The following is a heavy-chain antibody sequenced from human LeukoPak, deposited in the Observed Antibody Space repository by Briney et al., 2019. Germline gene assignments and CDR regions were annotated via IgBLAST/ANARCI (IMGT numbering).Heavy chain of an antibody. Sequence: SETLSLTCAVYGGSFSGYYWSWIRQPPGKGLEWIGEINHSGSTNYNPSLKSRVTISVDTSKNQFSLNLSSVTAADTAVYYCARLVLGSTSCYFDYWGQGTLSPSPQ. CDR2: INHSGST. D-gene: IGHD2-2*01. CDR3: ARLVLGSTSCYFDY. J-gene: IGHJ4*02. CDR1: GGSFSGYY. V-gene: IGHV4-34*01.